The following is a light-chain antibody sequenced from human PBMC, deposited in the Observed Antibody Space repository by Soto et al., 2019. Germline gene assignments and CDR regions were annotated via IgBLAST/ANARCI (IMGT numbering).Light chain of an antibody. Sequence: QSALTQSASVSGSPGQSITISCTGTSSDVGAYNYVSWYQQHPGKAPKVMIHDVSNRPSGVSSRFSGSKSGNTASLTISGLQAEDEADYYYSSYTSSSTPYVFGTGTKVTVL. CDR1: SSDVGAYNY. CDR2: DVS. J-gene: IGLJ1*01. CDR3: SSYTSSSTPYV. V-gene: IGLV2-14*01.